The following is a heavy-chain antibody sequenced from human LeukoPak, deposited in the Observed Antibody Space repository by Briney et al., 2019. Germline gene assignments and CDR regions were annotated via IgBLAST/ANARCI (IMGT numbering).Heavy chain of an antibody. V-gene: IGHV4-39*07. CDR1: GGSISGSNYY. CDR2: IFYTGSS. D-gene: IGHD5-24*01. CDR3: ARDGYNTPGY. J-gene: IGHJ4*02. Sequence: SETLSLTCTVSGGSISGSNYYWGWIRQPPGKGLEWIGSIFYTGSSYYNPSLKSRVTLSVDTSKDQFSLKLSSVTAADTAVYYCARDGYNTPGYWGQGTLVTVSS.